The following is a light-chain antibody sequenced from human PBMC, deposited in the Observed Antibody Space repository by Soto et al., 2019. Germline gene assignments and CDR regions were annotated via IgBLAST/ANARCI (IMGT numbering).Light chain of an antibody. J-gene: IGLJ1*01. CDR1: SSNIGSNT. CDR3: AAWDGSLNGFV. V-gene: IGLV1-44*01. CDR2: NNN. Sequence: SVLTQPPSASGTPGQRVTISCSGSSSNIGSNTVNWYQQLPGTAPNLLIYNNNQRPSGVPDRFSGSKSGTSASLAISGLQAEDEADYYCAAWDGSLNGFVFGTGTKLTVL.